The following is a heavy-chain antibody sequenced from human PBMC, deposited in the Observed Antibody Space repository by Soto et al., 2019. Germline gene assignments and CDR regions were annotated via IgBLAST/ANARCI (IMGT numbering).Heavy chain of an antibody. J-gene: IGHJ4*02. CDR1: QYTFANYY. V-gene: IGHV1-46*01. CDR3: ARRTDGGFFD. Sequence: QVQLVQSGAEVKKPGASVKISCKASQYTFANYYMHWVRQAPGQGLEWVGVISPSGSGTTYAQKFEGRITMTRDTSTDTVYMEVSSLRSEDTAVFYCARRTDGGFFDWGQGTLVTVSS. CDR2: ISPSGSGT.